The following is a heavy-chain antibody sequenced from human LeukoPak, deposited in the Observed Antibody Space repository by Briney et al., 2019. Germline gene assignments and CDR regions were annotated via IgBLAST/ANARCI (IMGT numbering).Heavy chain of an antibody. CDR3: ARVALVHFDY. J-gene: IGHJ4*02. Sequence: SETLSLTCAVYGGSFSGYYWSWIRQPPGKGLEWTGEINHSGSTNYNPSLKSRVTISVDTSKNQFSLKLSSVTAADTAVYYCARVALVHFDYWGQGTLVTVSS. CDR1: GGSFSGYY. V-gene: IGHV4-34*01. CDR2: INHSGST.